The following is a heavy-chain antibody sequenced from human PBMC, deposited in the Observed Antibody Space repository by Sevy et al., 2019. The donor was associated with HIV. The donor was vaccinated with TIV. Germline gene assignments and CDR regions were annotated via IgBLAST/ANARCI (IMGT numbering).Heavy chain of an antibody. D-gene: IGHD3-3*01. CDR3: ARPTFDFWSGYETLDY. Sequence: GESLKISCKGSGYSFTSYWIGWVRQMPGKGLEWMGIIYPGDSDTRYSRSFQGQVTISADKSISTAYLQWSSLKASDTAMYYCARPTFDFWSGYETLDYWGQGTLVTVSS. J-gene: IGHJ4*02. V-gene: IGHV5-51*01. CDR2: IYPGDSDT. CDR1: GYSFTSYW.